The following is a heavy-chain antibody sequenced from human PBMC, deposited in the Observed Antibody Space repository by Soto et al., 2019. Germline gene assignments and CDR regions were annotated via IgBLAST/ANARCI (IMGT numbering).Heavy chain of an antibody. CDR2: VSGSGDST. CDR1: AFTFSSYA. Sequence: EVQLLESGGGLAQPGGSLRLSCAASAFTFSSYAMSWVRQAPGKGLEWVSAVSGSGDSTYYADSVKGRFTISRDNSKNTLYLQMNGPRAEATAVYYCAKGRASDCPGCTQDYWGQGTLVTVSS. CDR3: AKGRASDCPGCTQDY. V-gene: IGHV3-23*01. J-gene: IGHJ4*02. D-gene: IGHD2-21*02.